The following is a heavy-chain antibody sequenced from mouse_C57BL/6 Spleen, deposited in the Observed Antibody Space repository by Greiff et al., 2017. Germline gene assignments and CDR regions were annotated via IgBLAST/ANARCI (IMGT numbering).Heavy chain of an antibody. J-gene: IGHJ4*01. Sequence: VQLQQSGAELVRPGASVTLSCKASGYTFTDYEMHWVKQTPVHGLEWIGAIDPETGGTAYNQKFKGKAILTADKSSSTAYMELRSLTSEDSAVYYCTKRGRDYAMDYWGQGTSVTVSS. CDR1: GYTFTDYE. CDR3: TKRGRDYAMDY. V-gene: IGHV1-15*01. CDR2: IDPETGGT.